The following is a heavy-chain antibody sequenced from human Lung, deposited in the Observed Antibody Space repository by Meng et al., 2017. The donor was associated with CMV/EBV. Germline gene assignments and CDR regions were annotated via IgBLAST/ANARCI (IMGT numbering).Heavy chain of an antibody. CDR2: ISSDGSST. J-gene: IGHJ6*02. CDR3: VRGAMCSSTSCYKYYYYGMDV. CDR1: GFTFSTYW. V-gene: IGHV3-74*01. D-gene: IGHD2-2*02. Sequence: GESLKISCAASGFTFSTYWMYWVRQVPGKGLVWVSRISSDGSSTRSYADSVKGRFTISRDNAKNTLYLQMNSLRAEDTAVYYCVRGAMCSSTSCYKYYYYGMDVWGQGXTVTVSS.